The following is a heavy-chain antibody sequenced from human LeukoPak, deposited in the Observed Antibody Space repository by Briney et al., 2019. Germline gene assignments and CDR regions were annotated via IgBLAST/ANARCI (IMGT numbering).Heavy chain of an antibody. CDR1: GGSISSYY. CDR3: ARQGGGYDSGLDY. J-gene: IGHJ4*02. Sequence: SETLSLTCTVSGGSISSYYWSWIRQPPGKGLEWIGYIYYSGSTNYNPSLKSRVTISVDTSKNQFSLKLSSMTAADTAVYYCARQGGGYDSGLDYWGQGTLVTVSS. V-gene: IGHV4-59*08. CDR2: IYYSGST. D-gene: IGHD5-12*01.